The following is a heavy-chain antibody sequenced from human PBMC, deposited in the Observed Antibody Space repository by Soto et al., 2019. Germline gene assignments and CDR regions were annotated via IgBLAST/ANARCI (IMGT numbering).Heavy chain of an antibody. J-gene: IGHJ6*02. Sequence: GESLKISCKDSGHSFTNYWIVWVRPMPGKGLEWMGTIYPDDSETRYSPSFQGQVTISADKSINTAYLQWSSLKRSNTATSYCAPTHSSATFKPNYYDIHFRGQRTTVTVSS. CDR3: APTHSSATFKPNYYDIHF. D-gene: IGHD2-15*01. V-gene: IGHV5-51*01. CDR1: GHSFTNYW. CDR2: IYPDDSET.